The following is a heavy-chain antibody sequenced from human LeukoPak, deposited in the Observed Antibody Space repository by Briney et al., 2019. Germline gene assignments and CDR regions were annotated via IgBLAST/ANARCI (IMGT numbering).Heavy chain of an antibody. Sequence: GGSLRLSCAASGFTVSSNYMSWVRQAPGKGLEWVANIKQDGSEKYYVDSVKGRFTISRDNAKNSLYLQMNSLRAEDTAVYYCARDLDGYNFFDYWGQGTLVTVSS. J-gene: IGHJ4*02. D-gene: IGHD5-24*01. V-gene: IGHV3-7*01. CDR1: GFTVSSNY. CDR3: ARDLDGYNFFDY. CDR2: IKQDGSEK.